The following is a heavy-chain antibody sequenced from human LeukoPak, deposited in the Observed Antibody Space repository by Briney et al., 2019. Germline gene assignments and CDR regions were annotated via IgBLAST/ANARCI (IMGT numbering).Heavy chain of an antibody. Sequence: PGGSLRLSCAASGFSLTDHYVDWVRQAPGKGLEWVGRSANKANIYTAEYAASVKGRFTMPRDESKNSLDLQMNSLKTEDTAVYYCTRGYSGVSIYAFDIWGQGTMVTVSS. CDR3: TRGYSGVSIYAFDI. CDR2: SANKANIYTA. CDR1: GFSLTDHY. J-gene: IGHJ3*02. V-gene: IGHV3-72*01. D-gene: IGHD5-12*01.